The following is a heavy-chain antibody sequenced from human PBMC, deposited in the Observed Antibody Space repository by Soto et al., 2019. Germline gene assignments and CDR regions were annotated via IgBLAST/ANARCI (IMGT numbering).Heavy chain of an antibody. J-gene: IGHJ4*02. CDR2: IYYSGST. CDR3: AGGYSSGPPYY. D-gene: IGHD6-19*01. V-gene: IGHV4-61*01. CDR1: GGSVSSGSYY. Sequence: QVQLQESGPGLVKPSETLSLTCTVSGGSVSSGSYYWSWIRQPPGKGLEWIGYIYYSGSTNYNPSPKGLVIIQVTRSKNHSSLKLSSWTAATTPVYYCAGGYSSGPPYYWDQGTLSPSPQ.